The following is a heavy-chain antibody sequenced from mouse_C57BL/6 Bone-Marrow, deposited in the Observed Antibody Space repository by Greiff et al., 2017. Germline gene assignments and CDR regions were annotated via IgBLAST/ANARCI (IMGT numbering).Heavy chain of an antibody. CDR1: DSEVFPIAY. CDR2: ILPSIGST. CDR3: ARVGPYGSSPWYCDV. D-gene: IGHD1-1*01. Sequence: QVQLQQSGSELRSPGSSVKLSCKDFDSEVFPIAYMSWVRQKPGHGFEWIGGILPSIGSTIYGEKFEYKVTLDADTLSNTVYPELNSLASGDSAIYYCARVGPYGSSPWYCDVWGTGTTVTVSS. V-gene: IGHV15-2*01. J-gene: IGHJ1*03.